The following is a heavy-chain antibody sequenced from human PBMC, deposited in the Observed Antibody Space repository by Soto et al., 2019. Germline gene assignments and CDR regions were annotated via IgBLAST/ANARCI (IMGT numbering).Heavy chain of an antibody. J-gene: IGHJ6*02. CDR1: GFTVSSTY. CDR2: IYGGLTT. V-gene: IGHV3-53*01. Sequence: GGSLRLSCAASGFTVSSTYMTWARQAPGKGLEWVSVIYGGLTTSYADSVKGRFTISRDNSKNTVFLQMNSLRGEDTAVYYCARDRIEAAGTPRFNYYYGMDVWGQGTTVTVSS. CDR3: ARDRIEAAGTPRFNYYYGMDV. D-gene: IGHD6-13*01.